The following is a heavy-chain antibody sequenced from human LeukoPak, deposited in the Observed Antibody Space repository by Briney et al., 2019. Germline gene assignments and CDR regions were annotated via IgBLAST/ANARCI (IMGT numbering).Heavy chain of an antibody. V-gene: IGHV3-74*01. D-gene: IGHD6-13*01. CDR1: GFTFSSYW. CDR2: INSDGSST. Sequence: QPGGSLRLSCAASGFTFSSYWMHWVRHAPGKGLVWVSRINSDGSSTNYADSVKGRFTISRDNAKNTLYLQMNSLRAEDTAVYYCTRGLAAVYYYYYYMDVWGKGTTVTVSS. J-gene: IGHJ6*03. CDR3: TRGLAAVYYYYYYMDV.